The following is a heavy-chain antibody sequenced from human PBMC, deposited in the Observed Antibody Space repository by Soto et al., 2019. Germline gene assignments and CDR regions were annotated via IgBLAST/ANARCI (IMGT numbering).Heavy chain of an antibody. J-gene: IGHJ6*02. CDR2: ISYDGSNK. CDR3: ARTPRGQWELPYYYYGMDV. CDR1: GFTFSSYA. D-gene: IGHD1-26*01. Sequence: VQLVESGGGVVQPGRSLRLSCAASGFTFSSYAMHWVRQAPGKGLEWVAVISYDGSNKYYADSVKGRFTISRDNSKNTLYLQMNSLRAEDTAVYYCARTPRGQWELPYYYYGMDVWGQGTTVTVSS. V-gene: IGHV3-30-3*01.